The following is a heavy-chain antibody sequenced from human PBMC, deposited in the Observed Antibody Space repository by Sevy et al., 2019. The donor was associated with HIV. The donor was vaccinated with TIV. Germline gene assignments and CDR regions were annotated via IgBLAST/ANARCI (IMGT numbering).Heavy chain of an antibody. CDR2: INGDGSST. V-gene: IGHV3-74*01. Sequence: QLGGSLRLSCAASGFTFSSYWMHWVRQAPGKGLVWVSRINGDGSSTSYADSVKGRFTISRDNAKNTLYLQMNSLRAEDTAVYYCAREGDYYDSWFDYWGQGTLVTVSS. J-gene: IGHJ4*02. CDR3: AREGDYYDSWFDY. D-gene: IGHD3-22*01. CDR1: GFTFSSYW.